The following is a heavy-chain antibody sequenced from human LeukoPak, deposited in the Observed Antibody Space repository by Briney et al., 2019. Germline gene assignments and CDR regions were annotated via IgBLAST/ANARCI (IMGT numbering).Heavy chain of an antibody. V-gene: IGHV1-69*05. J-gene: IGHJ4*02. D-gene: IGHD1-26*01. CDR3: ASARGAATHFDY. Sequence: SVKVSCKASGGTFSSYAISWVRQAPGQGLEWMGGIIPIFGTANYAQKFQGRVTITTDESTSTAYMELSSLRSEDTAVYYCASARGAATHFDYWGQGTLVTVSS. CDR2: IIPIFGTA. CDR1: GGTFSSYA.